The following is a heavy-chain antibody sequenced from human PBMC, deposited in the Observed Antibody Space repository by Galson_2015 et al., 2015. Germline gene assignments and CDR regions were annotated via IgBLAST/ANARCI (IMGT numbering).Heavy chain of an antibody. CDR2: IIPILGIA. CDR1: GGTFSSYA. CDR3: AIPVKGGTYYYFDY. D-gene: IGHD1-26*01. J-gene: IGHJ4*02. V-gene: IGHV1-69*04. Sequence: SVKVSCKASGGTFSSYAISWVRQAPGQGLEWMGRIIPILGIANYAQKFQGRVTITADKSTSTAYMELSSLRSEDTAVYYCAIPVKGGTYYYFDYWGQGTLVTVSS.